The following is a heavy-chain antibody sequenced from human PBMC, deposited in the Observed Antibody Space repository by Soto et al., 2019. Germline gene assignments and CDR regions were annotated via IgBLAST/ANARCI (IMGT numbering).Heavy chain of an antibody. CDR2: ITSSSSTI. V-gene: IGHV3-48*02. J-gene: IGHJ4*02. CDR1: GFTFSNYA. CDR3: VRDKAMDDY. D-gene: IGHD5-18*01. Sequence: EVQLVESGGGLVQPGGSLRLSCAASGFTFSNYAMNWVRQAPGKGLEWVSYITSSSSTIYYADSVRGRFTISRDNAKNSLYLQMNSLRDDDTAVYYCVRDKAMDDYWGQGTLVTVSS.